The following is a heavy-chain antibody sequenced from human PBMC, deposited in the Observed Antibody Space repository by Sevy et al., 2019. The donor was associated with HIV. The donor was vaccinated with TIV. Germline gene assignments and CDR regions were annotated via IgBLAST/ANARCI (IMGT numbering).Heavy chain of an antibody. D-gene: IGHD2-2*01. J-gene: IGHJ4*02. CDR2: ISSGSSFI. V-gene: IGHV3-21*03. CDR3: ARVGPRECSGTNCSPNDY. Sequence: GGSLRLSCAASGFMFDGYSMNWVRQAPGKGLEWVSSISSGSSFIYYADSVKGRFTISKDNARKSLSLQMNSLRVEDTAIYYCARVGPRECSGTNCSPNDYRGQGTLVTVSS. CDR1: GFMFDGYS.